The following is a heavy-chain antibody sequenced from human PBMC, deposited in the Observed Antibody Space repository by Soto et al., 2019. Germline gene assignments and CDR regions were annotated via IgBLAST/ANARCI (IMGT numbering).Heavy chain of an antibody. CDR1: GGSFSGYY. V-gene: IGHV4-34*01. D-gene: IGHD6-13*01. J-gene: IGHJ6*02. CDR2: INHSGST. CDR3: ARYSRPYYYYYGMDV. Sequence: SETLSLTCAVYGGSFSGYYWSWIRQPPGKGLEWIGEINHSGSTNYNPSLKSRVTISVDTSKNQFSLKLSSVTAADTAVYYCARYSRPYYYYYGMDVWGQGTTVTVYS.